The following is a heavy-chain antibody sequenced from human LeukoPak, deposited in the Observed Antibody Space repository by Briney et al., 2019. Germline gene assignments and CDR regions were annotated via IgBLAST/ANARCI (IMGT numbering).Heavy chain of an antibody. J-gene: IGHJ3*02. CDR1: GGSISSGGYY. V-gene: IGHV4-30-2*01. CDR2: IYHSGST. D-gene: IGHD2-2*01. Sequence: PSETLSLTCTVSGGSISSGGYYWSWIRQPPGKGLEWIGYIYHSGSTYYNPSLKSRVTMSVDTSKNQFSLKLSSVTAADTAVYYCASSGVVVPAYKSAFDIWGQGTMVTVSS. CDR3: ASSGVVVPAYKSAFDI.